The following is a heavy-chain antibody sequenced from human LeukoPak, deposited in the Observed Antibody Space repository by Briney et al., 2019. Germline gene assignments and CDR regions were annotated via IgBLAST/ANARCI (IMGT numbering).Heavy chain of an antibody. CDR3: ATRTGVPYWYYMDV. CDR2: IKQDGSEK. Sequence: GGSLRLSCAASGFTFSSYWMSWVRQAPGKGLEWVANIKQDGSEKYYVDSVKGRFTISRDNAKNSLYLQMNSLRAEDTAVYYCATRTGVPYWYYMDVWGKGTTVTVSS. V-gene: IGHV3-7*01. J-gene: IGHJ6*03. CDR1: GFTFSSYW. D-gene: IGHD2-21*01.